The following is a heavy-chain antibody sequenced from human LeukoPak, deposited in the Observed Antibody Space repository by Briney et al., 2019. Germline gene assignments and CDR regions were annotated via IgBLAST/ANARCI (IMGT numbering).Heavy chain of an antibody. V-gene: IGHV1-69*06. CDR3: ARETAVVVRAFDI. J-gene: IGHJ3*02. D-gene: IGHD2-2*01. CDR2: IIPIFGTA. Sequence: ASVKVSCKASGGTFSSYAISWVRQAPGQGLEWMGGIIPIFGTANYAQKFQGRVTITADKSTSTAYMELSSLRSEDTAVYYCARETAVVVRAFDIWGQGTMVTVSS. CDR1: GGTFSSYA.